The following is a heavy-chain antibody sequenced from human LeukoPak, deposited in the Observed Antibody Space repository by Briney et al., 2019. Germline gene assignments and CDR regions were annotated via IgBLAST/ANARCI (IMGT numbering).Heavy chain of an antibody. J-gene: IGHJ6*03. V-gene: IGHV4-59*08. CDR1: GASISSYY. CDR3: ARRNYDILTGFYGGGTYNYYYTDV. D-gene: IGHD3-9*01. Sequence: SETLSLTCTVSGASISSYYWTWIRQPPGKGLECIGFTSFSGSTNYNPSLKSRVTISVDTSRNQFSLRLNAMTAADTAVYYCARRNYDILTGFYGGGTYNYYYTDVWGKGTTVIVSS. CDR2: TSFSGST.